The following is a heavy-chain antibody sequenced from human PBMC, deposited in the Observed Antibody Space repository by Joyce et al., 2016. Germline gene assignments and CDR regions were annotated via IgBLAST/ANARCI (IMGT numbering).Heavy chain of an antibody. D-gene: IGHD1-14*01. V-gene: IGHV3-53*02. CDR2: MHTDGTT. CDR3: VKGTFDI. J-gene: IGHJ3*02. CDR1: GFTVSIND. Sequence: EIRLVEIGGGLIQPGESLRLSCAVSGFTVSINDMSWVRKAPGEGLEWVSFMHTDGTTSYGNSVKGRFTISRDHSKNTLSLQLNSLRAEDTAIYYCVKGTFDIWGQGTMVTVSS.